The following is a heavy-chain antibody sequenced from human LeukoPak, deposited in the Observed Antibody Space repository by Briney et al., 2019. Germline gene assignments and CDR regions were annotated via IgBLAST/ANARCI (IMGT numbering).Heavy chain of an antibody. CDR2: ISPRGT. Sequence: SQTLSLTRVMYGGAFTGYYWSWIRQSPGKGLEWFGEISPRGTKYNPSLKSPVTISLDTTKNQFSLILTSVTAPDAAVYFLASDSYSSIGYFWSQGTLVTVSS. CDR1: GGAFTGYY. J-gene: IGHJ4*02. CDR3: ASDSYSSIGYF. V-gene: IGHV4-34*01. D-gene: IGHD6-13*01.